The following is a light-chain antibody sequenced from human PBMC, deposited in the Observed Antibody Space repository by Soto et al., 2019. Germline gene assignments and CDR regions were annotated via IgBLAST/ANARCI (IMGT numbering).Light chain of an antibody. V-gene: IGLV2-14*01. CDR2: DVS. CDR3: SSYTSSTTLVL. CDR1: SSDVGGHNY. J-gene: IGLJ2*01. Sequence: QSALTQPASVSGSPGQSITISCTGPSSDVGGHNYVSWYPQHPGKVSKLMIYDVSDRPSGVSNRFSGSKSGKTASLTISGFTTQDVAVFYCSSYTSSTTLVLFGGGTKLTV.